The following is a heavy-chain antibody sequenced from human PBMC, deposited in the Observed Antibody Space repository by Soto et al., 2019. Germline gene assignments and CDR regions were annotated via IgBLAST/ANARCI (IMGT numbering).Heavy chain of an antibody. CDR2: IKQDGSEK. J-gene: IGHJ4*02. CDR3: ARDLSTGGYGQLVSGY. CDR1: GFTFSSYW. Sequence: GGSLRLSCAASGFTFSSYWMSWVRQAPGKGLEWVANIKQDGSEKYYVDSVKGRFTISRDNAKNSLYLQMNSLRAEDTAVYYCARDLSTGGYGQLVSGYWGQGTLVTVSS. V-gene: IGHV3-7*05. D-gene: IGHD6-6*01.